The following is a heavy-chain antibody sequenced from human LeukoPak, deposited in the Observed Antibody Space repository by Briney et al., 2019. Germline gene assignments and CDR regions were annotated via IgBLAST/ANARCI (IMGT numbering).Heavy chain of an antibody. Sequence: PSETLSLTCTVSGGSISTSNYYWGWIRQPPGKGLEWIGSMYHSGTTSYNPSLKSRITMSADTSKNQFSLNLRSVTAADTAVYYCVRVLDYYGSGSRDFDYWGQGTLVTVSS. CDR3: VRVLDYYGSGSRDFDY. V-gene: IGHV4-39*07. CDR1: GGSISTSNYY. CDR2: MYHSGTT. J-gene: IGHJ4*02. D-gene: IGHD3-10*01.